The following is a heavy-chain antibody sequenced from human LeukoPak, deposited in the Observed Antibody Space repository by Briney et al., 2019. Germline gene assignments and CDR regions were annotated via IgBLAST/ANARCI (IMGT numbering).Heavy chain of an antibody. Sequence: GGSLRLSCAASEFTFGSYWMTWVRQAPGKGLEWVSNINRDGSKNHFVDSVKGRFTISRDNAKNFLYLQMNSLRAEDTAVYFCARDSSPYCGDDCYFDAFDLWGQGTMVTVSS. D-gene: IGHD2-21*02. CDR2: INRDGSKN. CDR3: ARDSSPYCGDDCYFDAFDL. V-gene: IGHV3-7*03. CDR1: EFTFGSYW. J-gene: IGHJ3*01.